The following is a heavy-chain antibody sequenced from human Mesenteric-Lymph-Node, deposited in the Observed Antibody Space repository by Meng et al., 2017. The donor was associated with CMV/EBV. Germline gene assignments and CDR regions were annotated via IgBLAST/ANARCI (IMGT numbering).Heavy chain of an antibody. CDR2: IHYSGNT. Sequence: SETLSLTCTVTGDSISSISYYWGWIRQPPGKGLEWIASIHYSGNTYYNPSLKSRVTISVDMSKNQFSLNLSSVTAADTAVYYCASPFKGYHNYYGMDVWGQGTTVTVSS. V-gene: IGHV4-39*01. J-gene: IGHJ6*02. CDR1: GDSISSISYY. D-gene: IGHD5-12*01. CDR3: ASPFKGYHNYYGMDV.